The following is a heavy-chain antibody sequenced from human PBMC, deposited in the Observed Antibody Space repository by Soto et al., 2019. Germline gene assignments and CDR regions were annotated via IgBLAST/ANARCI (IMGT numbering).Heavy chain of an antibody. V-gene: IGHV3-48*03. J-gene: IGHJ6*02. D-gene: IGHD3-16*02. CDR3: ARDKDYVWGSYRPDYYYGMDV. Sequence: VGSLRLSCAASGFTFSSYEMNWVRQAPGKGLEWVSYISSSGSTIYYADSVKGRFTISRDNAKNSLYLQMNSLRAEDTAVYYCARDKDYVWGSYRPDYYYGMDVWGQGTTVTVSS. CDR2: ISSSGSTI. CDR1: GFTFSSYE.